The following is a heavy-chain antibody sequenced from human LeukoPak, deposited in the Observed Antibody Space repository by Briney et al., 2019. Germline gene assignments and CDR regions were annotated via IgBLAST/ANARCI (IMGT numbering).Heavy chain of an antibody. CDR3: ARKGGYYYGSGSYSRYYYMGV. J-gene: IGHJ6*03. D-gene: IGHD3-10*01. Sequence: SETLSLTCAVYGGSFSGYYWSWIRQPPGKGLEWIGEINHSGSTNYNPSLKSRVTISVDTSKNQFSLKLSSVTAADTAVYYCARKGGYYYGSGSYSRYYYMGVWGKGTTVTVS. CDR2: INHSGST. V-gene: IGHV4-34*01. CDR1: GGSFSGYY.